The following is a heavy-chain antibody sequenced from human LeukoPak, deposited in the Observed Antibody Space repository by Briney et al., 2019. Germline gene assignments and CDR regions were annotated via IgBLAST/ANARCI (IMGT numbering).Heavy chain of an antibody. CDR3: ARVSYCGGGSCYHTARFDP. V-gene: IGHV1-46*01. Sequence: GASVKVSCKASGYTFTSYYMHWVRQAPGQGLEWMGIINPSGGSTSYAQKFQGRVTMTRDTSTSTVYMELSSLRSEDTAVYYCARVSYCGGGSCYHTARFDPWGQGTLVTVSS. D-gene: IGHD2-15*01. CDR1: GYTFTSYY. J-gene: IGHJ5*02. CDR2: INPSGGST.